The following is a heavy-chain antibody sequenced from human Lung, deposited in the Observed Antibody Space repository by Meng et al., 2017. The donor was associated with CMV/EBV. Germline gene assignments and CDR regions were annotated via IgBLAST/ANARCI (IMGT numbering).Heavy chain of an antibody. CDR3: ARDVGPHYGYGMAV. D-gene: IGHD2-15*01. J-gene: IGHJ6*04. CDR2: ISTYNGDT. Sequence: ASXXVSXKASGYTFGTDGISWVRQAPGQGLEWMGWISTYNGDTYSVQKIQGRVSMTTDTSTNTAYMEVRSLRFDDTAVYYCARDVGPHYGYGMAVWGKGTTVPVSS. V-gene: IGHV1-18*04. CDR1: GYTFGTDG.